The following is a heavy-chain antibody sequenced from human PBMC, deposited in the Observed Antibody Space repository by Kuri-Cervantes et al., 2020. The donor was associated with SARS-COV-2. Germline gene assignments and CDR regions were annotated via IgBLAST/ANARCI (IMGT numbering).Heavy chain of an antibody. J-gene: IGHJ4*02. CDR1: GFTFSDHY. Sequence: GGSLRLSCAASGFTFSDHYMDWVRQAPGKGLEWVSGINWNGGSTGYADSVKGRFTISRDNAKNSLYLQMNSLRPEDTAVYCCARETPEYSSSWFDFWGQGTLVTVSS. CDR2: INWNGGST. V-gene: IGHV3-20*04. D-gene: IGHD6-13*01. CDR3: ARETPEYSSSWFDF.